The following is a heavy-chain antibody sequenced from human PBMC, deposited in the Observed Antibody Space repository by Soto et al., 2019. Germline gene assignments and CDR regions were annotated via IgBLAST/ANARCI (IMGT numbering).Heavy chain of an antibody. Sequence: GESLKISCKGSGYSFTSYWIGWVRQMPGKGLEWMGIIYPGDSDTRYSPSFQGQVTISADKSISAAYLQWSSLKASDTAMYYCARLSGCSSTSCYTHMDVWGQGTTVTVSS. CDR2: IYPGDSDT. J-gene: IGHJ6*02. CDR1: GYSFTSYW. CDR3: ARLSGCSSTSCYTHMDV. V-gene: IGHV5-51*01. D-gene: IGHD2-2*02.